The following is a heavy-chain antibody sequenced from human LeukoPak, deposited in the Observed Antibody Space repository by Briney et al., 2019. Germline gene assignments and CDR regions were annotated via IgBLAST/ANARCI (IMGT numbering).Heavy chain of an antibody. CDR1: GYSISSGYY. Sequence: SETLSLTCTVSGYSISSGYYWGWIRQPPGKGLEWIGNIYPTGSTYYNPSLKSRVTISVDTSKNQFSLRVSSVSAADTAVYYCARAYSSSWYWNWFDPWGQGTLVTVSS. CDR2: IYPTGST. V-gene: IGHV4-38-2*02. CDR3: ARAYSSSWYWNWFDP. D-gene: IGHD6-13*01. J-gene: IGHJ5*02.